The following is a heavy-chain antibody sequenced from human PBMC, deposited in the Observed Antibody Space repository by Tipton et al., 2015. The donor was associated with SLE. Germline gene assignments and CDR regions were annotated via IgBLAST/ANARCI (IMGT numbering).Heavy chain of an antibody. CDR1: GDSIGSGGHD. J-gene: IGHJ3*02. Sequence: LRLSCTVSGDSIGSGGHDWSWIRQPAGKGLEWIGRIYASGSTNYNLSLKSRVTISVDTSKNQFSLKLSSVTAADTAVYYCARAEGSWDAFDIWGQGTMVTVSS. V-gene: IGHV4-61*02. CDR2: IYASGST. CDR3: ARAEGSWDAFDI. D-gene: IGHD2-15*01.